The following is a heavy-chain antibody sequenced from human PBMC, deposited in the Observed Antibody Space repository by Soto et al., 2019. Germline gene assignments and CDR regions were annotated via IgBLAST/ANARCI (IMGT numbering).Heavy chain of an antibody. V-gene: IGHV4-34*02. D-gene: IGHD1-26*01. CDR1: GGSFSDYY. Sequence: QVQLQQRGAGLLKPSETLSLTCAVLGGSFSDYYWTWIRQPPGKGLEWIGEINHSGFTSYNPSLKSRLTLLVDTSTKEFSLKLNSVTAVDTAAYHCVRGRAFMSRVAFDVWGQGTMVTVSS. CDR2: INHSGFT. J-gene: IGHJ3*01. CDR3: VRGRAFMSRVAFDV.